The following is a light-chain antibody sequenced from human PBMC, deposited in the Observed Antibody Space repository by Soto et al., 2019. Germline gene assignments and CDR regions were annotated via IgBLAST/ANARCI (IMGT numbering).Light chain of an antibody. CDR2: EVN. CDR1: SSDVGGYNY. CDR3: SSYSSSSTLWV. Sequence: QSALTQPASVFGSPGQSITISCTGTSSDVGGYNYVSWYQQHPGKAPKLMIYEVNNRPSGVSNRFSGSKSGNTASLTISGLQAEDEADYYCSSYSSSSTLWVFGGGTKLTVL. V-gene: IGLV2-14*01. J-gene: IGLJ3*02.